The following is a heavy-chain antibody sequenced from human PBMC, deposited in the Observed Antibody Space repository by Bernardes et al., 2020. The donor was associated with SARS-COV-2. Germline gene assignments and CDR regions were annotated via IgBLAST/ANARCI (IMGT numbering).Heavy chain of an antibody. Sequence: SESLYLTCTVSGGSISSSNYYWGRLLQPPGKGREWTVAIYYSGSTYYNPSLKRRVTMSVDTSKNQFTLKLSSVTAADTALYYCARPSVQSHLDAFEIWGQETMVTVSS. CDR2: IYYSGST. D-gene: IGHD3-10*02. J-gene: IGHJ3*02. V-gene: IGHV4-39*01. CDR1: GGSISSSNYY. CDR3: ARPSVQSHLDAFEI.